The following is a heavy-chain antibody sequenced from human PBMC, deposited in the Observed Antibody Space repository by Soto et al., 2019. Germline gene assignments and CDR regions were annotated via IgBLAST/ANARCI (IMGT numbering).Heavy chain of an antibody. Sequence: QVRLQESGPGLVKPSQTLSLTCTVSGGSISSGGYYWSWIRQHPGKGLEWIGYIYYSGSTYYNPSLKSRVTISVDTSKNQFSLKLSSVTAADTAVYYCAAQIYYYYDRSGLLWYFDLWGRGTLVTVSS. CDR2: IYYSGST. J-gene: IGHJ2*01. CDR3: AAQIYYYYDRSGLLWYFDL. V-gene: IGHV4-31*04. CDR1: GGSISSGGYY. D-gene: IGHD3-22*01.